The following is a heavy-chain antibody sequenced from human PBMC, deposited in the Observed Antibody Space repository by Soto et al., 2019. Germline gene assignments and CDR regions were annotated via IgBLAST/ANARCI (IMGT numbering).Heavy chain of an antibody. CDR1: GGSISSSNW. CDR2: IYHSGST. D-gene: IGHD3-3*01. CDR3: ARGVTIFGVVIIRGNWFDP. Sequence: PSETLSLTCAVSGGSISSSNWWSWVRQPPGKGLEWIGEIYHSGSTNYNPSLKSRVTISVDKSKNQFSLKLSSVTAADTAVYYCARGVTIFGVVIIRGNWFDPWGQGTLVTVSS. J-gene: IGHJ5*02. V-gene: IGHV4-4*02.